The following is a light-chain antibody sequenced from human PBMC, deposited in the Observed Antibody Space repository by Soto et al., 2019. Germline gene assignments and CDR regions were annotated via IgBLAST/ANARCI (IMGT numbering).Light chain of an antibody. CDR2: EGN. Sequence: QSALTQPASVSGFLGQSITMSCTGSSSDVGTFNLVSWFQQHPGKAPKLLIFEGNKRPSGVSDRFSGSKSGNTASLTISGLQAEDEADYHCCSYAGTRTSWVFGTGTKLTVL. CDR3: CSYAGTRTSWV. J-gene: IGLJ1*01. CDR1: SSDVGTFNL. V-gene: IGLV2-23*01.